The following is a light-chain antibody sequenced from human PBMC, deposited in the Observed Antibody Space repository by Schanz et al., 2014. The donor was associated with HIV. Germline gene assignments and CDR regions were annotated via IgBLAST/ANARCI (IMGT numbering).Light chain of an antibody. J-gene: IGKJ4*01. CDR2: GAS. CDR3: QQYGSFFS. CDR1: QSVSSNF. V-gene: IGKV3-20*01. Sequence: EIVLTQSPGTLSLSLGERATLSCRASQSVSSNFLAWYQQKPNQAPRLLIFGASNRATGIPDRFSGSESGTDFTLTISRVEPEDFAVYYCQQYGSFFSFGGGTKVEIK.